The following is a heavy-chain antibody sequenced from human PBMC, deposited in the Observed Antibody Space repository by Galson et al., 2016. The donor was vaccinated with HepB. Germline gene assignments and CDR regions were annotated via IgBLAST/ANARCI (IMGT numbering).Heavy chain of an antibody. CDR2: INAGSGDT. Sequence: SVKVSCKASGYSFSNNALHWVRQAPGQRPEWMGWINAGSGDTNYSEKLQGRVTFTRDTSAIEVYMHLSSLTSEDTAVYFCARVSIMVRGTITVVFDSWGQGTLVTVSS. J-gene: IGHJ4*02. V-gene: IGHV1-3*01. CDR3: ARVSIMVRGTITVVFDS. CDR1: GYSFSNNA. D-gene: IGHD3-10*01.